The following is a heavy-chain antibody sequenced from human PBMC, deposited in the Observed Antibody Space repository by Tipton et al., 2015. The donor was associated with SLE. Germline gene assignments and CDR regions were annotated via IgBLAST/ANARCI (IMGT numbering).Heavy chain of an antibody. CDR2: IYYSGKT. Sequence: TLSLTCTVSGGSIRNYFWHWIRQSPGKGLEWIGNIYYSGKTFYNPSLKSRVTTSVDRSRNHFSLHLSSVTAADTAVYYCARLRGFSYGCSFDIWGQGTKVTVSS. CDR1: GGSIRNYF. J-gene: IGHJ3*02. D-gene: IGHD3-16*02. CDR3: ARLRGFSYGCSFDI. V-gene: IGHV4-39*07.